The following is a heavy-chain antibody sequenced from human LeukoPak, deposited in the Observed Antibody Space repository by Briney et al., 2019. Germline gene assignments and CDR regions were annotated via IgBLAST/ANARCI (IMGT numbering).Heavy chain of an antibody. CDR3: ARENVLEATSTVDC. CDR2: ISISGSYM. V-gene: IGHV3-21*06. D-gene: IGHD5-12*01. Sequence: GGSLRLSCAASGFTFSKYNMNWVRQAPGKGLEWVSFISISGSYMYYADPVKGRFTTTRDNAKNLLYLQMDSLRADDAAVYYCARENVLEATSTVDCWGQGTLVTVSS. J-gene: IGHJ4*02. CDR1: GFTFSKYN.